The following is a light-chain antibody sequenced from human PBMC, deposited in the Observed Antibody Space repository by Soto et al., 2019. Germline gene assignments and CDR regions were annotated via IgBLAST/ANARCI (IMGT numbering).Light chain of an antibody. J-gene: IGLJ3*02. CDR1: SSSIGSNY. Sequence: QSVLTQPPSASGTPGQRVTISCSERSSSIGSNYIYWYQQLPGTAPNLLIYRDSQRPSRVPDRFSGSKPGTSASLAISGLRSEDVADDCCAAWDDSLRGWVFGGGTQLT. CDR3: AAWDDSLRGWV. V-gene: IGLV1-47*01. CDR2: RDS.